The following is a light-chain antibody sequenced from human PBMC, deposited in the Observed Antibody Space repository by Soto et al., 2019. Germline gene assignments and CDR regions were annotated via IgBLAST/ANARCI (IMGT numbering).Light chain of an antibody. CDR2: DVS. J-gene: IGLJ1*01. CDR1: SSDVGGYNY. Sequence: QSALTQPASVSGSPGQSITISCTGTSSDVGGYNYVSWYQQHPGKAPKLMIYDVSNRPSGVSNRFSGAKSGNTASLTISGLQAEDEADYYCRSYTSSSTLGVFGTGTQLTVL. CDR3: RSYTSSSTLGV. V-gene: IGLV2-14*01.